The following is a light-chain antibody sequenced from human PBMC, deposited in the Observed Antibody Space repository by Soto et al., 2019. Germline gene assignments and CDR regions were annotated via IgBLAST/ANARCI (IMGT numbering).Light chain of an antibody. V-gene: IGKV1-5*01. J-gene: IGKJ2*01. Sequence: DIQMTQAPSTLSASVGDRDTITCRASQSITDWLAWYQQKPGQAPEVLISDASTLAPGVPSRFSGGGSGTEFTLTISSLQTDDFATYFCQEYKTYAFGPGTSVDIK. CDR1: QSITDW. CDR2: DAS. CDR3: QEYKTYA.